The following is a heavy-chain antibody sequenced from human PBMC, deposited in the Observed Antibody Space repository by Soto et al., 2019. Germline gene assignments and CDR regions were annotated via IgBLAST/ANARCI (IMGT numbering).Heavy chain of an antibody. J-gene: IGHJ4*02. V-gene: IGHV3-30-3*01. D-gene: IGHD6-19*01. CDR3: APSSGWYKFDY. CDR2: ISYDGSNK. CDR1: GFTFSSYA. Sequence: QVQLVESGGGVVQPGRSLRLSCAASGFTFSSYAMHWVRQAPGKGLEWVAVISYDGSNKYYADSVKGRFTISRDNSKNTLYLQMNSLRAEDTAVYYCAPSSGWYKFDYWGQGTLVTVSS.